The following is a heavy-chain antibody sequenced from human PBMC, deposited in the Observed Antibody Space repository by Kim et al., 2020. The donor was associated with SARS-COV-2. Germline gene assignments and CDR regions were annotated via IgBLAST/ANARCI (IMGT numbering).Heavy chain of an antibody. D-gene: IGHD3-16*01. V-gene: IGHV4-59*13. CDR1: GGSISSYY. J-gene: IGHJ4*02. Sequence: SETLSLTCTVSGGSISSYYWSWIRQPPGKGLEWIGYIYYSGSTNYNPSLKSRVTISVDTSKNQFSLKLSSVTAADTAVYYCARDGAAGPFDYWGQGTLVTVSS. CDR2: IYYSGST. CDR3: ARDGAAGPFDY.